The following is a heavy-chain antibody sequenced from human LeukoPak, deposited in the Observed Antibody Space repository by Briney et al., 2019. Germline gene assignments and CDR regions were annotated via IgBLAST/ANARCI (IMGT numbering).Heavy chain of an antibody. V-gene: IGHV4-30-4*08. CDR3: AREDGDYWFDP. CDR1: GGSISSGDYY. J-gene: IGHJ5*02. D-gene: IGHD4-17*01. CDR2: IYYSGST. Sequence: SQTLSLTCTVSGGSISSGDYYWSRIRQPPGKGLEWIGYIYYSGSTYYNPSLKSRVTISVDTSKNQFSLKLSSVTAADTAVYYCAREDGDYWFDPWGQGTLVTVSS.